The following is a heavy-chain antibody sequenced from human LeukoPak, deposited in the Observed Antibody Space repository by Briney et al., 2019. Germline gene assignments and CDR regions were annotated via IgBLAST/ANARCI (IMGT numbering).Heavy chain of an antibody. CDR1: GFTFSSYS. CDR3: TTLFWSGYLFYMDV. CDR2: IRSKSDGGTI. D-gene: IGHD3-3*01. V-gene: IGHV3-15*01. J-gene: IGHJ6*03. Sequence: GGSLRLSCAASGFTFSSYSMNWVRQAPGKGLEWVGRIRSKSDGGTIDYAAPVKGRFTISRDDSKKTLYLQMNSLKIEDSAMYYCTTLFWSGYLFYMDVWGKGTTVTVSS.